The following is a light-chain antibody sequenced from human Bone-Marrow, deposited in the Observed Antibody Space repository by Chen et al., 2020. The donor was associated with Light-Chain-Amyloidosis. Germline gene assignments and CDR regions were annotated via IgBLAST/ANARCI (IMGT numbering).Light chain of an antibody. CDR3: QSADSSGTYEVI. CDR1: DLPTKY. CDR2: GDA. Sequence: SYELTQPPSVSVSPGQTARITCSGDDLPTKYAYWYQQKPGQAPVLGIHGDAEGPSGISERFSGSSSGTTATLTISVVQAEDKADYHCQSADSSGTYEVIFGGGTKLTVL. V-gene: IGLV3-25*03. J-gene: IGLJ2*01.